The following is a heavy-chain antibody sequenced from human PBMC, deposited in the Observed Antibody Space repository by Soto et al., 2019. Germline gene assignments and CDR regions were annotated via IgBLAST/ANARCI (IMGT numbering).Heavy chain of an antibody. V-gene: IGHV1-69*01. J-gene: IGHJ6*02. CDR1: GGTFSSYA. CDR3: ARQLHIAARPRNGMDV. Sequence: QVQLVQSGAEVKKPGSSVKVSCKASGGTFSSYAISWVRQAPGQGLEWMGGIIPIFGTANYAQKFQSRVTITADESTSTAYMELSSLRSEDTAVYYCARQLHIAARPRNGMDVWGQGTTVTVSS. CDR2: IIPIFGTA. D-gene: IGHD6-6*01.